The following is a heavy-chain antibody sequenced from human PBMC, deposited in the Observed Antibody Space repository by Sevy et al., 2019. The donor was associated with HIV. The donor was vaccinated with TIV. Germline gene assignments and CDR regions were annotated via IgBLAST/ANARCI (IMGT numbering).Heavy chain of an antibody. Sequence: GESLKISCAASGFTFSDHYMEWVRQAPGKGLEWVGRTRNKADSYTTEYAASGKGRFTISRDDSKNSLYLQMNSLKTEDTAVYYCATHAGIAAAGRVFDYWGQGSLVTVSS. CDR3: ATHAGIAAAGRVFDY. V-gene: IGHV3-72*01. CDR2: TRNKADSYTT. D-gene: IGHD6-13*01. CDR1: GFTFSDHY. J-gene: IGHJ4*02.